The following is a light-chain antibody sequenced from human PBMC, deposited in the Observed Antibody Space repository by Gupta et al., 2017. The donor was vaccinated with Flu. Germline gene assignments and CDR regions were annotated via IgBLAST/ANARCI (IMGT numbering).Light chain of an antibody. CDR1: NKNVGNQG. J-gene: IGLJ3*02. CDR2: RNN. V-gene: IGLV10-54*04. Sequence: QAGLTQPPSVSKDLRQTATLTCTGNNKNVGNQGAAWLQQHKGHPPKLLSFRNNNRPSGISERFSAARSGDTASLTITGLQPEDEADYYCTAWDTTLNAWEFGGGTKLTVL. CDR3: TAWDTTLNAWE.